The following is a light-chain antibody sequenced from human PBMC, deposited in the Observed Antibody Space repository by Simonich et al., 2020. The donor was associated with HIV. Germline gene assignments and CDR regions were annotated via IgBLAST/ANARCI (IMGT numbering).Light chain of an antibody. V-gene: IGLV2-14*01. CDR2: DFS. Sequence: QSALTQPASVSGSPGQSISISCTGTSSDVGGYNYVSWYQQHPGKAPKLIIYDFSKRPSGVSNRCSGSKSGNTASLTISGLQAEDEADYYCSSPTADRGVFGGGTKLTVL. CDR3: SSPTADRGV. J-gene: IGLJ3*02. CDR1: SSDVGGYNY.